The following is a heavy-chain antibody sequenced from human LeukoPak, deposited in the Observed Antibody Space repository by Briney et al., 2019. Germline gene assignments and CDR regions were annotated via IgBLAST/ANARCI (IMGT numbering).Heavy chain of an antibody. V-gene: IGHV3-7*01. CDR2: IKQDGSEK. Sequence: PGGSLRLSCAASGFTFSSYWMSWVRQAPGKGLEWVANIKQDGSEKYYVDSVKGRFTISRDNAKNSLYLQMNSLRAEDTAVYYCARVDYDYVWGGPPQGAFDIWGQGTMVTVSS. D-gene: IGHD3-16*01. CDR1: GFTFSSYW. CDR3: ARVDYDYVWGGPPQGAFDI. J-gene: IGHJ3*02.